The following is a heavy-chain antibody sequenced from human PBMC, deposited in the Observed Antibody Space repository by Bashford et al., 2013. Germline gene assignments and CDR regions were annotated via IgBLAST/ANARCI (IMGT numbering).Heavy chain of an antibody. CDR1: DTPSPVM. V-gene: IGHV1-8*01. Sequence: VKVSCKASDTPSPVMMRTGATGHWQGLEWMGSDEPNSGNTGYAEKFRGRITMTSDTSISTAYMELSSLRSEDTAVYYCARAVRNQLLSDFWGQGTLVTVSS. CDR3: ARAVRNQLLSDF. D-gene: IGHD2-2*01. CDR2: EPNSGNT. J-gene: IGHJ4*02.